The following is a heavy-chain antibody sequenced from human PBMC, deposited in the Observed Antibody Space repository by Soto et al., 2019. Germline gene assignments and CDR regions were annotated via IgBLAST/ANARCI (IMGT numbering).Heavy chain of an antibody. V-gene: IGHV5-10-1*03. CDR2: IDPSDSYT. D-gene: IGHD4-17*01. CDR1: GYSFTSYW. CDR3: ATRPTVTTPGSSGMDV. J-gene: IGHJ6*02. Sequence: EVQLVQSGAEVKKPGESLRISCKGSGYSFTSYWISWVRQMPGKGLEWMGRIDPSDSYTNYSPSFQGHVTISADKSISTAYLQWSSLKASDTAMYYCATRPTVTTPGSSGMDVWGQGTTVTVSS.